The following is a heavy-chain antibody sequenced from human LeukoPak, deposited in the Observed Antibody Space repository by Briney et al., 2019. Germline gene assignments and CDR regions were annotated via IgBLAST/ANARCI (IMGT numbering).Heavy chain of an antibody. D-gene: IGHD6-19*01. CDR3: ARARYSSGWYPDY. CDR1: GGSISSGGYY. Sequence: SQTLSLTCTVSGGSISSGGYYWSWIRQHPGKGLEWIGYIYYSGSTYYSPSLKSRVTISVDTSKNQFSLKLSSVTAADTAVYYCARARYSSGWYPDYWGQGTLVTVSS. V-gene: IGHV4-31*03. J-gene: IGHJ4*02. CDR2: IYYSGST.